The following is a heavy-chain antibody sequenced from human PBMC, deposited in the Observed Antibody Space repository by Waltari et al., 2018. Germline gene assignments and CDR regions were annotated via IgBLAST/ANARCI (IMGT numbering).Heavy chain of an antibody. CDR3: ARGGGGDWEWFDT. CDR2: IYYTGST. J-gene: IGHJ5*02. D-gene: IGHD2-21*02. Sequence: QVQLQESGPSLLKPSETLSLICNVSGGSISGFYWSWVRQPPGKGLDWIGYIYYTGSTNFNPSLKSRVTMSVDTSKNQFSLKLSSVTAADTAFYYCARGGGGDWEWFDTWGQGTLVTVSS. V-gene: IGHV4-59*01. CDR1: GGSISGFY.